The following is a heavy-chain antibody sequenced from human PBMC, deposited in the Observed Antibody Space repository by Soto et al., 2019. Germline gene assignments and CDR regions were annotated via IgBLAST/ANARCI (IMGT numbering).Heavy chain of an antibody. CDR2: IKQDGSEK. J-gene: IGHJ4*02. CDR1: GFTFNHYW. CDR3: ARDWYMDY. Sequence: PGGSLRLSCAASGFTFNHYWINWIRQTPGRGLEWLAVIKQDGSEKYYVDSVKGRFTVSRDNAMNSAYLQMNSLRVDDTAVYYCARDWYMDYWGQGTLVTVSS. D-gene: IGHD1-20*01. V-gene: IGHV3-7*04.